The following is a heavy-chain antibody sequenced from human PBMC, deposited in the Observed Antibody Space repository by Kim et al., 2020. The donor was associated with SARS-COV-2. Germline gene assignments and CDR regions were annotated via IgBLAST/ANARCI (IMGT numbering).Heavy chain of an antibody. D-gene: IGHD1-20*01. CDR1: GGSFTTVG. CDR3: ALGPIKAIQKTYYFHS. V-gene: IGHV1-69*13. J-gene: IGHJ4*02. Sequence: SVKVSCKASGGSFTTVGVSWVRQAPGLGLEWMGGIIPLIGTTIYAQKFQGRVTITADESTKTVYMQLSSLRSEDRAVYFCALGPIKAIQKTYYFHSWGQ. CDR2: IIPLIGTT.